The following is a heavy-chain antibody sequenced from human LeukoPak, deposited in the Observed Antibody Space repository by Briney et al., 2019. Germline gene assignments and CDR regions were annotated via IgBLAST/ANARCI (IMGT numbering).Heavy chain of an antibody. CDR2: ISGGGGST. Sequence: GGSLRLSCAGSGFTFARHALTWVRQAPGKGLQGVSTISGGGGSTHYADSVKGRLTISRDNSKDTVFLQMNNLRAEDTAIYYCAREGGSCTSNSCSDYFDYWGQGTLVTVSS. V-gene: IGHV3-23*01. CDR1: GFTFARHA. CDR3: AREGGSCTSNSCSDYFDY. D-gene: IGHD6-13*01. J-gene: IGHJ4*02.